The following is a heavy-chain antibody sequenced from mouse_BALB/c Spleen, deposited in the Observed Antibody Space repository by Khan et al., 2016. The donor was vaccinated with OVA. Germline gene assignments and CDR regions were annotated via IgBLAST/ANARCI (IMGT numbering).Heavy chain of an antibody. V-gene: IGHV5-17*02. CDR2: ISSGSSTA. D-gene: IGHD2-3*01. J-gene: IGHJ4*01. CDR1: GFTFSSFG. Sequence: EVELVESGGGLVQPGGSRKLSCAASGFTFSSFGMHWVRQAPEKSLEWVAYISSGSSTAYYADTVKGRFTIPRANPKNTSFLPMTRLRSEDTSLYYCARSAWLLSYAMDYWGQGTSVTVSS. CDR3: ARSAWLLSYAMDY.